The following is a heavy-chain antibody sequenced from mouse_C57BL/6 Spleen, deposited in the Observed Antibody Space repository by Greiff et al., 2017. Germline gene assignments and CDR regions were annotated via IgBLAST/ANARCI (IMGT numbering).Heavy chain of an antibody. J-gene: IGHJ3*01. CDR1: GYTFTSYD. Sequence: VMLVASGPELVKPGASVKLSCKASGYTFTSYDINWVKQRPGQGLEWIGWIYPRDGSTKYNEKFKGKATLTVDTSSSTAYMELHSLTSEDSAVYFCAREGLRQAFAYWGQGTLVTVSA. CDR2: IYPRDGST. CDR3: AREGLRQAFAY. D-gene: IGHD2-4*01. V-gene: IGHV1-85*01.